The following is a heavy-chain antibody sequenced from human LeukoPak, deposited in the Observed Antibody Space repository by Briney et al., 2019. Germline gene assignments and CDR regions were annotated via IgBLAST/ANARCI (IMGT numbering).Heavy chain of an antibody. CDR2: ISAYNGNT. Sequence: ASVKVSCKASGYTFTSYGISWVRQAPGQGLEWMGWISAYNGNTNYAQKLQARVTMTTDTSTSTAYMELRSLRSDDTAVYYCARDRDTMVRGVPTNWFDPWGQGTLVTVSS. J-gene: IGHJ5*02. V-gene: IGHV1-18*01. CDR3: ARDRDTMVRGVPTNWFDP. CDR1: GYTFTSYG. D-gene: IGHD3-10*01.